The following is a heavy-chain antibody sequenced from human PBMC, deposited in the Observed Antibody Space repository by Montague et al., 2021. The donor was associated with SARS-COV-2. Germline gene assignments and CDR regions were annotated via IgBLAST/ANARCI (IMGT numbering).Heavy chain of an antibody. D-gene: IGHD6-19*01. Sequence: SKTLSLTCTVSGGSISSSSYYWAWIRQPPGKGLEWIGSIYYRGSTYHNPSLKSRVFISVDTSKNQLSLTLTSVTAADTAVYYCATQEDPSGWIPGPFDFWGQGTLLSVSS. J-gene: IGHJ4*02. CDR2: IYYRGST. CDR3: ATQEDPSGWIPGPFDF. CDR1: GGSISSSSYY. V-gene: IGHV4-39*01.